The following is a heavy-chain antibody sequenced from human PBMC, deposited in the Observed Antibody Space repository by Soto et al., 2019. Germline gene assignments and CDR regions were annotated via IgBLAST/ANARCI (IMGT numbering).Heavy chain of an antibody. Sequence: ASVKVSCKASGYTFTGYYMHWVRQAPGQGLEWMGWINPNSGRTDCAQKFQDRVTLTRGTSFSTAFMDLSRLRSDDTAVYYCARGGPVVGTDTTHSFAYWGQGALVTVSS. CDR2: INPNSGRT. CDR3: ARGGPVVGTDTTHSFAY. J-gene: IGHJ4*02. D-gene: IGHD1-26*01. V-gene: IGHV1-2*02. CDR1: GYTFTGYY.